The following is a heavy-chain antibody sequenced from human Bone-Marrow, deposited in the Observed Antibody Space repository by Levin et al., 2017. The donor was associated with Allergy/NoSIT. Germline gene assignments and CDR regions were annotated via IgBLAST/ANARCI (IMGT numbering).Heavy chain of an antibody. Sequence: KISCKASGGTFSSYAISWVRQAPGQGLEWMGGIIPIFGTANYAQKFQGRVTITADESTSTAYMELSSLRSEDTAVYYCARLPGIAVAGIYYYYYGMDVWGQGTTVTVSS. CDR3: ARLPGIAVAGIYYYYYGMDV. CDR1: GGTFSSYA. CDR2: IIPIFGTA. D-gene: IGHD6-19*01. J-gene: IGHJ6*02. V-gene: IGHV1-69*01.